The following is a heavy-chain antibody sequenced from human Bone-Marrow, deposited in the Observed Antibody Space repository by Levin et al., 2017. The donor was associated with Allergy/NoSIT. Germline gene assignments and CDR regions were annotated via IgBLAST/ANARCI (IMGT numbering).Heavy chain of an antibody. Sequence: GGSLRLSCAASGFNFDDYAMHWVRQPPGKGLEWVSGLSGNSNTIGYADSVKGRFTISRDNAKNSLYLQMNSLRDEDTALYYCAKSFPGISALSYKYGMDVWGQGTTVTVSS. CDR2: LSGNSNTI. CDR3: AKSFPGISALSYKYGMDV. D-gene: IGHD1-1*01. V-gene: IGHV3-9*01. CDR1: GFNFDDYA. J-gene: IGHJ6*02.